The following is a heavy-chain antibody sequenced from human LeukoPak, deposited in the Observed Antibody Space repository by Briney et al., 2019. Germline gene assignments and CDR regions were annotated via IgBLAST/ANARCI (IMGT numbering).Heavy chain of an antibody. CDR3: ARVMYYDILTGYYKGSWDY. CDR2: ISAYNGNT. V-gene: IGHV1-18*01. J-gene: IGHJ4*02. CDR1: AYTFTSYG. D-gene: IGHD3-9*01. Sequence: ASVKVSCKASAYTFTSYGISWVRQAPGQGLEWMGWISAYNGNTNYAQKLQGRVTMTTDTSTSTAYMELRSLRSDDTAVYYCARVMYYDILTGYYKGSWDYWGQGTLVTVSS.